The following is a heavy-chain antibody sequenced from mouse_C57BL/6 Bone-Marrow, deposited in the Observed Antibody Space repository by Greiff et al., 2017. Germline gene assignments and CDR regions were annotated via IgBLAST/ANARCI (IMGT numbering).Heavy chain of an antibody. CDR2: FHPYNDDT. D-gene: IGHD2-5*01. V-gene: IGHV1-47*01. CDR3: ATGEGYSNYHYFDY. Sequence: QVQLQQSGAELVKPGASVKMSCKASGYTFTTYPIEWMKQNHGKSLEWIGNFHPYNDDTKYNEKFKGKATLTADKSSSTVYLELSRLTSDDSAVYYCATGEGYSNYHYFDYWGQGTTLTVSS. CDR1: GYTFTTYP. J-gene: IGHJ2*01.